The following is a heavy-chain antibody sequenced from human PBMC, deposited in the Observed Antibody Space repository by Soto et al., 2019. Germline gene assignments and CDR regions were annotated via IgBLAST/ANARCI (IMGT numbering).Heavy chain of an antibody. J-gene: IGHJ4*02. V-gene: IGHV4-39*07. CDR3: ARGRWELPY. CDR1: GGSISDISYC. CDR2: MFYSGAT. D-gene: IGHD1-26*01. Sequence: SETLSLTCTVSGGSISDISYCWGWIRQPPGKGLQWIGCMFYSGATYYNPSLKNRVALSVDTSNNEFSLSLRPVTAADTAVYYCARGRWELPYWGQGTLVTVSS.